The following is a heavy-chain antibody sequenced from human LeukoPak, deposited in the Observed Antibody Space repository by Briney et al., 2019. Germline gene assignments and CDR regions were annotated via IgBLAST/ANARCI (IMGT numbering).Heavy chain of an antibody. J-gene: IGHJ4*02. V-gene: IGHV4-39*01. CDR1: GVSISSSNSY. CDR3: ARQTGSGLFILP. Sequence: SETLSLTCTVSGVSISSSNSYWGWIRQPPGKGLEWIGSIYYSGNTYYTASLKSQVSISIDTSKNQFSLKLTSVTAADTAVYYCARQTGSGLFILPGGQGTLVTVSS. D-gene: IGHD3/OR15-3a*01. CDR2: IYYSGNT.